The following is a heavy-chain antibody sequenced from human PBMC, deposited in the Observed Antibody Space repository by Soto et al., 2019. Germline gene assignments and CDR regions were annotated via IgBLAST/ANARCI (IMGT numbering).Heavy chain of an antibody. D-gene: IGHD2-8*01. CDR2: INAGNGNT. J-gene: IGHJ6*02. CDR1: GYTFTSYA. CDR3: ARPGMGYYGMDV. Sequence: ASVKVSCKASGYTFTSYAMHWVRQAPGQRLEWMGWINAGNGNTKYSQKFQGRATITRDTSASTAYMELSSLRSEDTAVYYCARPGMGYYGMDVWGQGTTVTVSS. V-gene: IGHV1-3*01.